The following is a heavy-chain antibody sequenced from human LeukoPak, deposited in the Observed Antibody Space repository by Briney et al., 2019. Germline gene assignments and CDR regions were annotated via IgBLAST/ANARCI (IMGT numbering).Heavy chain of an antibody. CDR3: ARDGGYSGYDLVY. CDR2: IYYSGST. J-gene: IGHJ4*02. Sequence: SETLSLTCTVSGGSISSYYWSWIRQPPGKGLEWIGYIYYSGSTYYNPSLKSRVTISVDTSKNQFSLKLSSVTAADTAVYYCARDGGYSGYDLVYWGQGTLVTVSS. D-gene: IGHD5-12*01. V-gene: IGHV4-30-4*08. CDR1: GGSISSYY.